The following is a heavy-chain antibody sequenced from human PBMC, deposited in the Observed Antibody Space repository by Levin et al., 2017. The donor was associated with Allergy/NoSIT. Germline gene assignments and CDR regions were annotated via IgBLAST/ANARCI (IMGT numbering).Heavy chain of an antibody. J-gene: IGHJ4*02. CDR3: AKDGQMSGQFDY. D-gene: IGHD3-3*01. Sequence: GESLKISCAASGFTFSSYGMHWVRQAPGKGLEWVAVISYDGSNKYYADSVKGRFTISRDNSKNTLYLQMNSLRAEDTAVYYCAKDGQMSGQFDYWGQGTLVTVSS. CDR1: GFTFSSYG. V-gene: IGHV3-30*18. CDR2: ISYDGSNK.